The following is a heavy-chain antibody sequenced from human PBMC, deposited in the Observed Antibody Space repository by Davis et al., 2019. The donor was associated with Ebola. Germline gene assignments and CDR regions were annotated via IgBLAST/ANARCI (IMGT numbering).Heavy chain of an antibody. D-gene: IGHD6-13*01. V-gene: IGHV4-59*01. J-gene: IGHJ5*02. CDR1: GGSFSGYY. CDR2: IYYSGST. CDR3: ARGKGAAGSNWFDP. Sequence: SETLSLTCAVYGGSFSGYYWSWIRQPPGKGLEWIGYIYYSGSTNYNPSLKSRVTISVDTSKNQFSLKLSSVTAADTAVYYCARGKGAAGSNWFDPWGQGTLVTVSS.